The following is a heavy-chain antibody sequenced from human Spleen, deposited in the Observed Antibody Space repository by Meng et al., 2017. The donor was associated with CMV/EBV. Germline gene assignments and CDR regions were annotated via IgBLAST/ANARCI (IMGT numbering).Heavy chain of an antibody. V-gene: IGHV4-59*12. CDR2: IYYSGST. D-gene: IGHD1-26*01. CDR3: ASLVGATLTFDY. J-gene: IGHJ4*02. CDR1: GGSINSYY. Sequence: SETLSLTCTVSGGSINSYYWNWIRQPPGKGLEWIGYIYYSGSTIYNSSLRSRVTISIGPSKNQFTLKMTSVTAADTAVYYCASLVGATLTFDYWGQGTLVTVSS.